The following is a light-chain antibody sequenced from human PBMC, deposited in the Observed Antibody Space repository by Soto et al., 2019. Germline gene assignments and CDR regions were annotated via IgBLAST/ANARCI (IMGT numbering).Light chain of an antibody. CDR2: GAS. Sequence: EIVMTQSPATLSVSPGERATLSCRASQSVSSNLDWYQQKPGQAPRLLFYGASTRATGIPDRFSGSGSETEFTLTISSLQPADFAVYYCQQYDNWPPWTFGQGTKVEIK. CDR3: QQYDNWPPWT. V-gene: IGKV3-15*01. CDR1: QSVSSN. J-gene: IGKJ1*01.